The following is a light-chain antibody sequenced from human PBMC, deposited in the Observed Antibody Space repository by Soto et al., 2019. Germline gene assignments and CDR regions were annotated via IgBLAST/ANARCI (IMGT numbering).Light chain of an antibody. CDR1: QSVSIN. CDR2: GAS. Sequence: EFVLMQSPATLSLSPGQSATISCGASQSVSINLAWYRQKPCQAPRLLIYGASTRATGIPARFSGSGSGTEFTLTISSLQSQDFAVYHCQHYNSWPRTWTFGQGTKVDIK. V-gene: IGKV3-15*01. CDR3: QHYNSWPRTWT. J-gene: IGKJ1*01.